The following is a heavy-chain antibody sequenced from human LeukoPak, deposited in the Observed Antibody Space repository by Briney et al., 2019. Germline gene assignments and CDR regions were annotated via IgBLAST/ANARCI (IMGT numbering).Heavy chain of an antibody. D-gene: IGHD2-2*01. Sequence: GPVKVSCKASGYTFTGYYMHWVRQAPGQGLEWMGWINPNSGGTNYAQKFQGRVTMTRDTSISTAYMELSRLRSDDTAVYYCARGAFGLEYQLQNYYYYYMDVWGKGTTVTVSS. CDR3: ARGAFGLEYQLQNYYYYYMDV. J-gene: IGHJ6*03. CDR1: GYTFTGYY. CDR2: INPNSGGT. V-gene: IGHV1-2*02.